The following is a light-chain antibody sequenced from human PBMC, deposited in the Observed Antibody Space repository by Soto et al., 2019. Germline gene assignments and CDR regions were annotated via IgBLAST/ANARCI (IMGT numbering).Light chain of an antibody. CDR3: QQYGSSPLA. CDR1: QSVSSSY. Sequence: TLSCRASQSVSSSYLAWYQQKPGQAPRLLIYGASSRATGIPDRFSGSGSGTDFTLTISRLEPEDFAVYYCQQYGSSPLAFGSGTKGDI. V-gene: IGKV3-20*01. J-gene: IGKJ3*01. CDR2: GAS.